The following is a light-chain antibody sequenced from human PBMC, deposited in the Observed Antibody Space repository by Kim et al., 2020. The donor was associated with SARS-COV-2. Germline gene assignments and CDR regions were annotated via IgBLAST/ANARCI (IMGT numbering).Light chain of an antibody. J-gene: IGLJ2*01. CDR3: SSYTGSVV. CDR2: DVS. Sequence: QSALTQPASVSGSLGQSITISCTGSSSDVGANDYVSWYQHHPGKAPKLMIYDVSKWPSGVSNRFSGSKSGNTASLTISGLQAEDEADYYCSSYTGSVVFGGGTQLTVL. V-gene: IGLV2-14*03. CDR1: SSDVGANDY.